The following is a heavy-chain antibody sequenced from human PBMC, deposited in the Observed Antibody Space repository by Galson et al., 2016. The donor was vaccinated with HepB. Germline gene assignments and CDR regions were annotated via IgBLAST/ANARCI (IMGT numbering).Heavy chain of an antibody. V-gene: IGHV3-30*03. D-gene: IGHD6-19*01. CDR2: ISYDGSNK. J-gene: IGHJ3*02. CDR1: GFTFSSYS. Sequence: SLRLSCAASGFTFSSYSMNWVRQTPGKGLEWVAVISYDGSNKYYADSVKGRFTISRDNSKNTPYLQMNRVRSEDTAVYYCASKKRKHGSGWYFAFDIWGRGTMVTVSS. CDR3: ASKKRKHGSGWYFAFDI.